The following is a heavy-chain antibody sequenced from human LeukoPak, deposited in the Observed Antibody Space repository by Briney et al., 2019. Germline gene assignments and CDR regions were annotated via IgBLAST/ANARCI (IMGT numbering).Heavy chain of an antibody. CDR1: GFTFSVSW. D-gene: IGHD2-21*01. CDR2: IKQDGSQK. V-gene: IGHV3-7*03. J-gene: IGHJ4*02. Sequence: PGGSLRLSCAASGFTFSVSWMSWVRQAPGKGLEWVANIKQDGSQKNYVDSVKGRFTISRDNAKNSLYLQMNSLRAEDTAVYYCAKFLPTHIVVANYYFDYWGQGTLVTVSS. CDR3: AKFLPTHIVVANYYFDY.